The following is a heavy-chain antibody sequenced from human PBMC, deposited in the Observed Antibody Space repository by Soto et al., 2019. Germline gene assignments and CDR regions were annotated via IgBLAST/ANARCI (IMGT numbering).Heavy chain of an antibody. Sequence: GGSLRLSCAASGFTFSSYSMNWVRQAPGKGLEWVSYISSSSSTIYYADSVKGRFTISRDNAKNSLYLQINSLRDEDMAVYYCSRGAPYSSGLYEILYYYYGMDVWGQGTTVTVSS. CDR1: GFTFSSYS. CDR2: ISSSSSTI. V-gene: IGHV3-48*02. J-gene: IGHJ6*02. CDR3: SRGAPYSSGLYEILYYYYGMDV. D-gene: IGHD6-19*01.